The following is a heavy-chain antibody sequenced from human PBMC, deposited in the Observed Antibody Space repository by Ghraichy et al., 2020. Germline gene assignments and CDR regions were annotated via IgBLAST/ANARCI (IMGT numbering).Heavy chain of an antibody. V-gene: IGHV4-39*01. J-gene: IGHJ4*02. CDR1: GGSISSSSYY. CDR3: ARANYYGSGSYGS. D-gene: IGHD3-10*01. Sequence: SETLSLTCTVSGGSISSSSYYWVWMRQPPGQGLVWIESIYDSGSTYHNLTLKSRVTISVDTSKYQFSLKLSSATAADTAVYYCARANYYGSGSYGSWGQGTLVTVSS. CDR2: IYDSGST.